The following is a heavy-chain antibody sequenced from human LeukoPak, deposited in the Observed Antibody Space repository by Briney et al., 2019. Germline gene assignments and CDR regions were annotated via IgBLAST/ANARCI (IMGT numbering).Heavy chain of an antibody. CDR2: INPNSGGT. V-gene: IGHV1-2*02. D-gene: IGHD3-3*01. J-gene: IGHJ6*03. CDR3: AGGAIFGVVFLMDV. CDR1: GYTFTSYG. Sequence: ASVKVSCKASGYTFTSYGISWVRQAPGQGLEWMGWINPNSGGTNYAQKFQGRVTMTRDTSISTAYMELSRLRSGDTAVYYCAGGAIFGVVFLMDVWGKGTTVTVSS.